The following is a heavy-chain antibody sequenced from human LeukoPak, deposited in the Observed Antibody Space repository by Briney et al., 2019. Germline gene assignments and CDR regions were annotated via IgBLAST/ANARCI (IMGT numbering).Heavy chain of an antibody. CDR3: ARDLGNYYGSEEDIYFDY. J-gene: IGHJ4*02. CDR2: MHTSGSS. CDR1: GDSMTSYY. V-gene: IGHV4-4*07. Sequence: PSETLSLTCTVSGDSMTSYYWSWIRQPAGKGLEWIGRMHTSGSSDYNPSLKSRVTMSMDTSKNQFSLKLNSVTAADTAVYYCARDLGNYYGSEEDIYFDYWGQGTLVTVSS. D-gene: IGHD3-10*01.